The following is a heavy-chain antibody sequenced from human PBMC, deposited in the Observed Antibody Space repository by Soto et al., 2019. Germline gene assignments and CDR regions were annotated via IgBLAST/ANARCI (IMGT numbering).Heavy chain of an antibody. V-gene: IGHV3-21*01. CDR3: TRDASRDSSARGWFDP. CDR2: ISSNSAYI. CDR1: GFTFRSFT. D-gene: IGHD6-13*01. Sequence: GGSLRLSCAASGFTFRSFTMNWVRQAPGKGLQWVSTISSNSAYIYYTDALRGRFTISRDNAKNSLHLQMNSLRAEDTAVYYCTRDASRDSSARGWFDPWGPGTLVTVSS. J-gene: IGHJ5*02.